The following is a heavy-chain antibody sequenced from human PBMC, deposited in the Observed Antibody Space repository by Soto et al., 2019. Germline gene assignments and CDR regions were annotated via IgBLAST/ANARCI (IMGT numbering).Heavy chain of an antibody. CDR2: IFYRGST. CDR3: ATTAIFGGGNLYGVDV. Sequence: SETLSLTCTVSGGSISNNNYHWAWIRQPPGKGLEWIGNIFYRGSTYYNPSLKSRVTMSLGTSRDQFSLKLNSVTAADTAMYYCATTAIFGGGNLYGVDVWGQGTTVTVSS. CDR1: GGSISNNNYH. V-gene: IGHV4-39*01. D-gene: IGHD3-3*01. J-gene: IGHJ6*02.